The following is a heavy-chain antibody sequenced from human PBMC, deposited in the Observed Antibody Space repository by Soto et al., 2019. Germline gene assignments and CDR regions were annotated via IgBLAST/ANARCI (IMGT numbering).Heavy chain of an antibody. V-gene: IGHV4-31*03. CDR1: GGSIRSASYY. Sequence: QVQLQESGPGLVKPSQTLSLTCTVSGGSIRSASYYWSWIRQHPGKGLEWIGSIYYSGSSYYNPSLKSRITISLDTSKNQFSLNLSSVTAADTAVYYCARVPLELNYFDYWGQGTLVTVSS. D-gene: IGHD1-7*01. J-gene: IGHJ4*02. CDR2: IYYSGSS. CDR3: ARVPLELNYFDY.